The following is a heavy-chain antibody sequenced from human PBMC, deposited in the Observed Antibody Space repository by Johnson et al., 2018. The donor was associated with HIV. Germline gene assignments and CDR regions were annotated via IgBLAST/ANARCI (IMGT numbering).Heavy chain of an antibody. D-gene: IGHD3-16*01. CDR2: IYSGGST. J-gene: IGHJ3*02. Sequence: VQLVESGGGLIQPGGSLRLSCAASGFTVSRNYMSWVRQAPGKGLEWVSVIYSGGSTYYADPAKGRFTIYSNKSKNTLYLQMNSRRAEDTAVYDCARDGGGGALDIWGQGTMVIVSS. CDR1: GFTVSRNY. CDR3: ARDGGGGALDI. V-gene: IGHV3-53*01.